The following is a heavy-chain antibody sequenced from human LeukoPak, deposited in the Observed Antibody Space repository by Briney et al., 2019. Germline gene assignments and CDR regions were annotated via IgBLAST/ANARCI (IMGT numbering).Heavy chain of an antibody. J-gene: IGHJ4*02. CDR3: ARRAYSAAYWKHFDY. CDR2: IYYHENT. V-gene: IGHV4-39*01. Sequence: SETLSLTCTVSGGSISSSSDYWGWIRQAPGKGLEWIGSIYYHENTYYNSSLKSRVTISVDTSKNQFSLKLNSVTAADTAVYSCARRAYSAAYWKHFDYWGQGTLVTVSS. D-gene: IGHD1-1*01. CDR1: GGSISSSSDY.